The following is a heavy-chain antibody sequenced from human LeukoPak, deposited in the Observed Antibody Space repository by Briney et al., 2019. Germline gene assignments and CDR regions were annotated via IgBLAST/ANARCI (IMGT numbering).Heavy chain of an antibody. CDR3: ASQRYNWNPDAFDI. D-gene: IGHD1-20*01. CDR2: IYYSGST. Sequence: PSETLSLTCTVSGGFISSSSYYWGWIRQPPGKELEWIGSIYYSGSTYYNPSLKSRVTISVDTSKNQFSLKLSSVTAADTAVYYCASQRYNWNPDAFDIWGQGTMVTVSS. CDR1: GGFISSSSYY. V-gene: IGHV4-39*01. J-gene: IGHJ3*02.